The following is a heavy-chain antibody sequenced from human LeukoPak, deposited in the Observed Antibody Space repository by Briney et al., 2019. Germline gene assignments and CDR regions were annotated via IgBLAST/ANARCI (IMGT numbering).Heavy chain of an antibody. CDR2: IYYSGST. V-gene: IGHV4-59*08. Sequence: PSETLSLTCTASGGSISSYYWSWIRQPPGKGLEWIGYIYYSGSTNYNPSLKSRVTISVDTSKNQFSLKLSSVTAADTAVYYCASYSGLGYYFDYWGQGTLVTVSS. CDR3: ASYSGLGYYFDY. CDR1: GGSISSYY. J-gene: IGHJ4*02. D-gene: IGHD6-19*01.